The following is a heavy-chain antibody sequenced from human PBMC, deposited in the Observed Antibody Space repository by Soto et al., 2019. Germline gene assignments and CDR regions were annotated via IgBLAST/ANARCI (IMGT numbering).Heavy chain of an antibody. J-gene: IGHJ5*02. V-gene: IGHV3-30*18. Sequence: GGSLRLSCAASGFTFSRSGMHWVRQAPGKGLEWVAVISYDGTNKYYADSVKGRFTISRDNSKNTLYLQMNSLRNEDTAVYYCAKYSVYGYYGDWFDPWGQGTLVTVSS. CDR1: GFTFSRSG. CDR2: ISYDGTNK. D-gene: IGHD5-18*01. CDR3: AKYSVYGYYGDWFDP.